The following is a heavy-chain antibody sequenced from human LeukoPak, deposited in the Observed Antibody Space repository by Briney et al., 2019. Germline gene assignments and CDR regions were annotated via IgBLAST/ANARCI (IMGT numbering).Heavy chain of an antibody. D-gene: IGHD5-24*01. CDR3: ARGPLGGYNSAWFDP. CDR2: ISSSSSYI. Sequence: PGGSLRLSCAASEFTFSSYHMNWVRQAPEKGLEWVSFISSSSSYIYYADSVKGRFTISRDNAKNSLYLQMNSLRVEDTTVYYWARGPLGGYNSAWFDPWGQGTLVTVSS. J-gene: IGHJ5*02. CDR1: EFTFSSYH. V-gene: IGHV3-21*01.